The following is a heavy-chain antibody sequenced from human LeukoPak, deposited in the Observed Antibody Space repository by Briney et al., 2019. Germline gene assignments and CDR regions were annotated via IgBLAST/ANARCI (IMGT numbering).Heavy chain of an antibody. D-gene: IGHD2-15*01. V-gene: IGHV3-23*01. CDR3: ASQGSIVVVVAGDY. CDR2: ISGSGGST. J-gene: IGHJ4*02. Sequence: GGSLGLSCAASGFTFSSYAMSWVRQAPGKGLEWVSAISGSGGSTYYADSVKGRFTISRDNSKNTLYLQMNSLRAEDTAVYYCASQGSIVVVVAGDYWVQGTLVTVSS. CDR1: GFTFSSYA.